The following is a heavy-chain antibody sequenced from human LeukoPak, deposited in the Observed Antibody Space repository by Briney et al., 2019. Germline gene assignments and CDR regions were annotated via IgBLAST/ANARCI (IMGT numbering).Heavy chain of an antibody. J-gene: IGHJ3*02. Sequence: SETLSLTCTVSGGSISSGDYYWSWIRQPPGKGLEWIGYIYYSGSTYYNPSLKSRVTISVDTSKNQFSLKLSSVTAADTAVYYCVRNLLIAVADTYHDAFDIWGQGTMVIVSS. CDR3: VRNLLIAVADTYHDAFDI. CDR1: GGSISSGDYY. CDR2: IYYSGST. V-gene: IGHV4-30-4*08. D-gene: IGHD6-19*01.